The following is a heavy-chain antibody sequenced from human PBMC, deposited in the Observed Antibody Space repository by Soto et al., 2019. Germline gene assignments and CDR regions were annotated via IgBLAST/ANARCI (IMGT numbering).Heavy chain of an antibody. CDR3: AAVVVGVTRHTGSGY. J-gene: IGHJ4*02. Sequence: QLQLQESGPGLVQPSETLSLICPVSGGSISSSDYFWAWIRQPPGKGLEWIGSIYYSGGTYYNPSRKRRVTISVDTSKNQFSLNLNSVTATDTAMYYCAAVVVGVTRHTGSGYWGQGTLVTVSS. CDR2: IYYSGGT. CDR1: GGSISSSDYF. V-gene: IGHV4-39*01. D-gene: IGHD2-15*01.